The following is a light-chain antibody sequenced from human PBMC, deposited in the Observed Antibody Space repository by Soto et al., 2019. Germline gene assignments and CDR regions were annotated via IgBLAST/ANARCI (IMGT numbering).Light chain of an antibody. Sequence: EIVMTQSAATLSVSPGERTTLSCRASQSVSSNLAWYQQKPGQAPRLLIYGASTRATGIPARFSGSGSGTDFTLTISSLQSGDFAVDYCQQYNNWPGTFGQGTKVEIK. J-gene: IGKJ1*01. CDR2: GAS. CDR3: QQYNNWPGT. CDR1: QSVSSN. V-gene: IGKV3-15*01.